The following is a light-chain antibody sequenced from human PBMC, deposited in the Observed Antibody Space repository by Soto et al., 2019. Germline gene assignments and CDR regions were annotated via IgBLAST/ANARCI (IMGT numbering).Light chain of an antibody. Sequence: DIVLTQSPDSLAVSLGERATMNCKSSQSVLYSSNNKNYLAWYQLKPGQPPKLLISWASTRESGVPDRFSGSGSGTDFTLTISSLQAEDVAVYYCQQYYDSPYTFGQGTKLEIK. CDR2: WAS. J-gene: IGKJ2*01. V-gene: IGKV4-1*01. CDR3: QQYYDSPYT. CDR1: QSVLYSSNNKNY.